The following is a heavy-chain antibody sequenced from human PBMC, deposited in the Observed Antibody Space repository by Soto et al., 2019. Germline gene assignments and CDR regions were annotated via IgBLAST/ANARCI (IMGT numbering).Heavy chain of an antibody. Sequence: EVQLVESGGGFVKPGGSLRLSCAASGFTFTKAWMNWVRQVPGKGLVWVGRIKSKVDGGTIDYAAPVKGGFTISRDDAKYTIYLKKKGLKSEDTGVYSCTTEQEGRTAPDGGRWGQGTLVTVSS. J-gene: IGHJ4*02. CDR3: TTEQEGRTAPDGGR. V-gene: IGHV3-15*07. CDR1: GFTFTKAW. D-gene: IGHD3-10*01. CDR2: IKSKVDGGTI.